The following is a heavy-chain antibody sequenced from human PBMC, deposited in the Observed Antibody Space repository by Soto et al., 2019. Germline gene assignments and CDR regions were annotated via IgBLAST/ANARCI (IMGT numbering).Heavy chain of an antibody. CDR3: ARFLGTLVRGTPPGY. CDR1: GFTFSTYA. CDR2: ISGSGGST. V-gene: IGHV3-23*01. D-gene: IGHD3-10*01. J-gene: IGHJ4*02. Sequence: GGSLRLSCAASGFTFSTYAMTWVRQAPGKGLEWVSSISGSGGSTYYADSVKGRFTISRDSSKNTLFLQMNSLRAEDTAVYYCARFLGTLVRGTPPGYWGQGTLVTVSS.